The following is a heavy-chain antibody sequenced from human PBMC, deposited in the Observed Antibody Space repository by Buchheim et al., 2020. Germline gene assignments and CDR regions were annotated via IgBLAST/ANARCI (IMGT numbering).Heavy chain of an antibody. J-gene: IGHJ4*02. CDR1: GFTFRTYG. CDR2: IANDGNDK. CDR3: AKDSKTAAAGYYFDC. Sequence: QVQLVESGGGVVQPGRSLRLSCAASGFTFRTYGMHWVRQAPGKGLEWVAVIANDGNDKKYADSVKGRFSISRDNSKKAPFLQMNSLRAEDSAVYYCAKDSKTAAAGYYFDCWGQGTL. D-gene: IGHD6-13*01. V-gene: IGHV3-30*18.